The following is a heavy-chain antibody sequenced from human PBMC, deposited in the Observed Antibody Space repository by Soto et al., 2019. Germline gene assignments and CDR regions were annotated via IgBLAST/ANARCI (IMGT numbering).Heavy chain of an antibody. CDR2: IYYSGST. V-gene: IGHV4-59*11. Sequence: SETLSLTCTVSGGSISSHYWSWIRQPPGKGLEWIGYIYYSGSTNYNPSLKSRVTISVDTSKNQFSLKLNSVTAADTAVYYCAKAVPHSYQIDYWGQGTLVTVSS. D-gene: IGHD5-18*01. CDR1: GGSISSHY. CDR3: AKAVPHSYQIDY. J-gene: IGHJ4*02.